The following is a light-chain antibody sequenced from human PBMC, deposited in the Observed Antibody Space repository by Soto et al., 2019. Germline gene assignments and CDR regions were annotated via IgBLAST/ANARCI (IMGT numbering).Light chain of an antibody. V-gene: IGKV3-11*01. CDR3: QQRSNWPPG. J-gene: IGKJ5*01. CDR1: QSVSSY. CDR2: DAS. Sequence: EIVLTQSPATLSLSPGERATLSCRASQSVSSYLAWYQQKPGQAPRLLIYDASNRATGILARFSGSGSGTDFTLTISSLEPEDFAVYYCQQRSNWPPGFGQGTRLEFK.